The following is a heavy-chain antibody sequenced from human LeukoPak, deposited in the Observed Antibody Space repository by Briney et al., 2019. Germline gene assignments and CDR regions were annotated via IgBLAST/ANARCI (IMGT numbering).Heavy chain of an antibody. CDR1: GYTLTELS. D-gene: IGHD3-10*01. V-gene: IGHV1-24*01. J-gene: IGHJ6*03. Sequence: WASVKVSCKVSGYTLTELSMHWVRQAPGKGLEWMGGFDPEDGETIYAQKFQGRVTMTEDTSTDTAYMELSSLRSEDTAVYYCATGSWGSGSYYHLKHYYMDVWGKGTTVTISS. CDR3: ATGSWGSGSYYHLKHYYMDV. CDR2: FDPEDGET.